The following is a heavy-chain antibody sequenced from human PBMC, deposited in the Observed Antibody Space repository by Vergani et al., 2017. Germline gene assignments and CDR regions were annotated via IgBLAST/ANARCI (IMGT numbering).Heavy chain of an antibody. CDR1: GGSISSYY. CDR3: ARDLGRYYDSSGYYLSFDY. D-gene: IGHD3-22*01. V-gene: IGHV4-4*07. J-gene: IGHJ4*02. CDR2: IYTSGST. Sequence: QVQLQESGPGLVKPSETLSLTCTVSGGSISSYYWSWIRQPAGKGLEWIGRIYTSGSTNYNPSLKSRVTMSVDTSKKQFSLKLSSVTPAETAVYYCARDLGRYYDSSGYYLSFDYWDQGTLVTVSS.